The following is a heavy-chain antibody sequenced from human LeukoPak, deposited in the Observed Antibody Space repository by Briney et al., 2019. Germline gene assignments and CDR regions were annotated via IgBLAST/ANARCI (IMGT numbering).Heavy chain of an antibody. CDR2: ILFTGTT. D-gene: IGHD3-22*01. V-gene: IGHV4-39*01. J-gene: IGHJ4*02. Sequence: SETLSLTCAVSGGSVSKSGFYWDWIRQPPGKELEWIGSILFTGTTYYTTSLKSRVLISLDTSKNQLSLTLNSVTAADTAVYYCATLAGIITARGQGNLVTVSS. CDR3: ATLAGIITA. CDR1: GGSVSKSGFY.